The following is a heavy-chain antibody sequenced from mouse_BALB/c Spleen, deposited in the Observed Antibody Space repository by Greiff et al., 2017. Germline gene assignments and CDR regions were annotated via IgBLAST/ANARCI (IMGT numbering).Heavy chain of an antibody. CDR2: IDPENGNT. V-gene: IGHV14-1*02. CDR1: GFNIKDYY. D-gene: IGHD1-1*01. Sequence: DVQLQESGAELVRPGALVKLSCKASGFNIKDYYMHWVKQRPEQGLEWIGWIDPENGNTIYDPKFQGKASITADTSSNTAYLQLSSLTSEDTAVYYCANYYGSSYAMDYWGQGTSVTVSS. CDR3: ANYYGSSYAMDY. J-gene: IGHJ4*01.